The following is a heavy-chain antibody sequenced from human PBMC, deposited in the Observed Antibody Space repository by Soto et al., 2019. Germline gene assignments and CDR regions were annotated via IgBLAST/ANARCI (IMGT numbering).Heavy chain of an antibody. J-gene: IGHJ4*02. Sequence: QVQLVDSGGGVVQPGRSLRLSCAASGFSFSNYALHWVRQTPGKGLEWVAVISHDGINKYYADSVKGRFTISRDNSKNTLYLQMSNLRAEDTAVYYCARVGHIILLAGAIGDGLFDYWGQGTLVTVSS. CDR3: ARVGHIILLAGAIGDGLFDY. CDR2: ISHDGINK. V-gene: IGHV3-30-3*01. D-gene: IGHD2-2*02. CDR1: GFSFSNYA.